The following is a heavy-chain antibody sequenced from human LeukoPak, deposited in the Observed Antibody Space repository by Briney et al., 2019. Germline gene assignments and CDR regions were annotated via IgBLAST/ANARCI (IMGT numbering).Heavy chain of an antibody. CDR3: AREGVTGTGLDY. CDR2: ISPSGGT. CDR1: GYTFSIYN. J-gene: IGHJ4*02. D-gene: IGHD1-7*01. V-gene: IGHV1-46*01. Sequence: ASVKVSCKASGYTFSIYNMHWVRQAPGQGLEWMGIISPSGGTSYAQKLQGRITMTRDTSTSTLYMELSSLRSEDTAVYYCAREGVTGTGLDYWGQGTLVTVSS.